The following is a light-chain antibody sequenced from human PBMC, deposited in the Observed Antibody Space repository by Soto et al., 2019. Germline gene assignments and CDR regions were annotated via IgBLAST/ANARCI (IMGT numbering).Light chain of an antibody. CDR1: SSDVGGYNS. J-gene: IGLJ1*01. V-gene: IGLV2-14*03. CDR3: SSFTSSMNNV. CDR2: DVV. Sequence: QSALTQPASVSGSPGQSITISCTGTSSDVGGYNSVSWYQVHPGKAPKLIIYDVVDRPSGGSYRFSGSKSGNTASLTISGLQAAEEADYFCSSFTSSMNNVFGSGTKLTVL.